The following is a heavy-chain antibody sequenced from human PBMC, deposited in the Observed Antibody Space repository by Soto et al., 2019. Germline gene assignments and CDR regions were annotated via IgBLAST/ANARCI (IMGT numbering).Heavy chain of an antibody. CDR1: GGTFSSYA. V-gene: IGHV1-69*05. CDR2: IIPIFGTA. D-gene: IGHD2-21*02. J-gene: IGHJ6*02. Sequence: QVQLVQSGAEVKKPGSSVKVSCKASGGTFSSYAISWVRQAPGQGLEWMGGIIPIFGTANYAQKFQGRVTVTPDESTSTAYMVLSRLRSEDKAVYYWASSGCGGDPAQRHYYCYGMDVWGLWTTVTVSS. CDR3: ASSGCGGDPAQRHYYCYGMDV.